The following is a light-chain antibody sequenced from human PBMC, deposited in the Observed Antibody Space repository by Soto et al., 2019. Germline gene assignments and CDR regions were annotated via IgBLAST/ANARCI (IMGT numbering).Light chain of an antibody. V-gene: IGKV3-11*01. Sequence: ENGATQYPPTLSMSRGERATLSCRASPSVTSNLAWYQQALGQAPRLLIYDASNRAAGIPARFSGSGSGTDFTLTISILEPEDFAVYYCQQRSIWPWSFGQGTKVDIK. CDR2: DAS. CDR3: QQRSIWPWS. CDR1: PSVTSN. J-gene: IGKJ1*01.